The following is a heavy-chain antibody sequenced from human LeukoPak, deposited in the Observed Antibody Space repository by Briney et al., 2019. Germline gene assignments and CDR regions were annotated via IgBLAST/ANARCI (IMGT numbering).Heavy chain of an antibody. CDR2: ISYDGSNK. V-gene: IGHV3-30*04. D-gene: IGHD6-13*01. CDR1: GFTFSSYA. CDR3: ARLSTAVADSDY. Sequence: GGSRRLSCAASGFTFSSYAMHWVRQAPCKGLEWVAVISYDGSNKYYADSVKGRFTISRDNSKNTLYLQMNSLRAEDTAVYYCARLSTAVADSDYWGQGTLVTVSS. J-gene: IGHJ4*02.